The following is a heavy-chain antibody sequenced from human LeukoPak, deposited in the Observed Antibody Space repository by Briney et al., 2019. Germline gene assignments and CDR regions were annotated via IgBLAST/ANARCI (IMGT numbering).Heavy chain of an antibody. CDR3: AKDRVSGYYYYYGMDV. CDR1: GFTFSSYG. CDR2: ISYDGSNK. Sequence: GRSLRLSCAASGFTFSSYGMHWVRQAPGKGLEWVAVISYDGSNKYYADSVKGRFTISRDNSKNTLYLQMNSLRAEDTAVYYCAKDRVSGYYYYYGMDVWGQGTTVTVSS. V-gene: IGHV3-30*18. D-gene: IGHD5-12*01. J-gene: IGHJ6*02.